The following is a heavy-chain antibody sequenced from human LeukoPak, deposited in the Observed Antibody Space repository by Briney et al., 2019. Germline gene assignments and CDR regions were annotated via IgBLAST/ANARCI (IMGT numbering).Heavy chain of an antibody. Sequence: PSETLSLTCTVSGISINTGGIFWTWVRQPPGKGLEWIGFIFRTGRTSYNPSLGSRVTISMDRSRNQFSLRMTSVTAADSAMYYCATEGQCGAATCPGLDSWGQGTLLTVSS. D-gene: IGHD2-21*01. CDR3: ATEGQCGAATCPGLDS. V-gene: IGHV4-30-2*01. J-gene: IGHJ4*02. CDR1: GISINTGGIF. CDR2: IFRTGRT.